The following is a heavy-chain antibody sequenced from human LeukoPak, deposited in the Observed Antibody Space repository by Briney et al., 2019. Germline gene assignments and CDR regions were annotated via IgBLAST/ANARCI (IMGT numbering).Heavy chain of an antibody. CDR1: GFTFNNDW. J-gene: IGHJ4*02. D-gene: IGHD4-23*01. CDR2: IREDGSEQ. Sequence: GGSLRLSFAAAGFTFNNDWMMSGRQAPGKGLGWVANIREDGSEQNYVDSVKGRFTISRDNAKISLYLQMNSLRVEDRPVYYCATDRKVGTWDPRFDYWGQGTMVSVSS. V-gene: IGHV3-7*01. CDR3: ATDRKVGTWDPRFDY.